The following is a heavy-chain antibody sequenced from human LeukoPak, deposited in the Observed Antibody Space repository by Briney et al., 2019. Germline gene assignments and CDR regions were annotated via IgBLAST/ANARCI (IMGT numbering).Heavy chain of an antibody. CDR3: AKDSRGVVPAAKGTYFDY. D-gene: IGHD2-2*01. V-gene: IGHV3-9*01. Sequence: GGSLRLSCAASGFTFDDYAMHWVRQAPGRGLEWVSGISWNSGSIGYADSVKGRFTISRDNAKNSLYLQMNSLRAEDTALYYCAKDSRGVVPAAKGTYFDYWGQGTLVTVSS. J-gene: IGHJ4*02. CDR2: ISWNSGSI. CDR1: GFTFDDYA.